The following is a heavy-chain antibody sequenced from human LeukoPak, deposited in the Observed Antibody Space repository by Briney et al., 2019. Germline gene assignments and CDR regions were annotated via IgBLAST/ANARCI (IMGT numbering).Heavy chain of an antibody. J-gene: IGHJ6*02. CDR2: IHYSGST. Sequence: MTSETLSLTCTVSGGSINGDNYYWTWIRQPPGKGLEWIGYIHYSGSTYYNPSLKSRVTISVDTSKNQFSLKLSSVTAADTAVYYCAKEGYYGRYGMDVWGQGTTVTVSS. CDR1: GGSINGDNYY. D-gene: IGHD3-10*01. V-gene: IGHV4-30-4*01. CDR3: AKEGYYGRYGMDV.